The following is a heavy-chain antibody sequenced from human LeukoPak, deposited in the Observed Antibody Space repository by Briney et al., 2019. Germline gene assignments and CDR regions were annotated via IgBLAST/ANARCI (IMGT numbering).Heavy chain of an antibody. D-gene: IGHD3-3*01. CDR1: GFTFSSYT. CDR3: ARDYDGGYMDV. J-gene: IGHJ6*03. V-gene: IGHV3-21*01. CDR2: ISGSSSYI. Sequence: GGSLRLSCEASGFTFSSYTINWVRQAPGKGLEWVSSISGSSSYIYYADSVKGRFTISRDNAKNSLYLQMNSLRAEDTAVYYCARDYDGGYMDVWGKGTTVTVSS.